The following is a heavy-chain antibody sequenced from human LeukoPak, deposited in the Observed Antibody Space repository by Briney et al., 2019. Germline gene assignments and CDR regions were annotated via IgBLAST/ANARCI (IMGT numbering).Heavy chain of an antibody. CDR2: IKQDGSEK. Sequence: PGGSLRLSCAASGFTFSSYWMSWVRQAPGKGLEWVANIKQDGSEKYYVDSVKGRFTISRDNAKNSLYLQMNSLRAEDTAVYYCARDRRYYYGSGSYSLGYWGQGTLVTVSS. CDR1: GFTFSSYW. D-gene: IGHD3-10*01. V-gene: IGHV3-7*01. CDR3: ARDRRYYYGSGSYSLGY. J-gene: IGHJ4*02.